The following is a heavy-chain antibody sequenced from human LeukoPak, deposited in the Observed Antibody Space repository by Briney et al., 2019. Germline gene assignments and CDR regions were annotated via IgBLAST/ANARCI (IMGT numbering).Heavy chain of an antibody. J-gene: IGHJ4*02. CDR2: IKNDGSER. V-gene: IGHV3-7*01. D-gene: IGHD3-3*01. CDR3: ATDRGWRTSGYYLYYFEY. CDR1: GFVFRNYF. Sequence: GGSLRLSCAASGFVFRNYFMSWVRQAPGKGLEWVASIKNDGSERYYVDSVRGRYTISGDNTKNSLFLQMSSLRAEDTAVYYCATDRGWRTSGYYLYYFEYWGQGTLVTFSS.